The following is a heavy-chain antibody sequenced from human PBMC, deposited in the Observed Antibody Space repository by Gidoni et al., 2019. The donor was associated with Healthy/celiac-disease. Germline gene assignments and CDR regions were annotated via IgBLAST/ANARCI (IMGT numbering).Heavy chain of an antibody. Sequence: QLQLQESGPGLVKPSETLSLTCTVSGGSISSSSYYWGWIRQPPGKGLEWIGRIYYSGSTYYNPSLKSRVTISVDTSKNQFSLKLSSVTAADTAVYYCARASYYGSGRINWFDPWGQGTLVTVSS. CDR1: GGSISSSSYY. V-gene: IGHV4-39*01. J-gene: IGHJ5*02. CDR2: IYYSGST. CDR3: ARASYYGSGRINWFDP. D-gene: IGHD3-10*01.